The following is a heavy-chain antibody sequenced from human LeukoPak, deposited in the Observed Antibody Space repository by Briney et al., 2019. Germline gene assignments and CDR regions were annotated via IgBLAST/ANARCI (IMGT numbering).Heavy chain of an antibody. Sequence: ASMKVSCKASGYSFTSYGISWVRQAPGQGLEWMGWINPNSGGTNYAQKFQGRVTMTSDTSISTAYMDLSSLRSDDTAVYYCARFPSGGPCDYWGQGTLVTVSS. V-gene: IGHV1-2*02. CDR2: INPNSGGT. J-gene: IGHJ4*02. CDR1: GYSFTSYG. D-gene: IGHD2-15*01. CDR3: ARFPSGGPCDY.